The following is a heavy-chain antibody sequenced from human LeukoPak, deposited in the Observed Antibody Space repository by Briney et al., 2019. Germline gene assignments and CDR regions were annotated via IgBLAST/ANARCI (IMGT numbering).Heavy chain of an antibody. Sequence: PGGSLRLSCAASGFTFSSYGMHWVRQAPGKGLEWVAVISYDGSNKYYADSVKGRFTISRDNSKNTLYLQVNSLRAEDTAVYYCAKDRTVTTYGEIDYWGQGTLVTVSS. D-gene: IGHD4-17*01. CDR3: AKDRTVTTYGEIDY. J-gene: IGHJ4*02. V-gene: IGHV3-30*18. CDR2: ISYDGSNK. CDR1: GFTFSSYG.